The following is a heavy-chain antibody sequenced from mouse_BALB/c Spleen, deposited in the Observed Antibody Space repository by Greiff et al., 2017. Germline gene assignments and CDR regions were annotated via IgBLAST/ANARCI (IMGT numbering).Heavy chain of an antibody. CDR3: ARYGYDVPDY. CDR2: INPSTGYT. V-gene: IGHV1-7*01. D-gene: IGHD2-2*01. CDR1: GYTFTCYW. J-gene: IGHJ2*01. Sequence: VQLQQSGAELAKPGASVKMSCKASGYTFTCYWMHWVKQRPGQGLEWIGYINPSTGYTEYNQKFKDKATLTADKSSSTAYMQLSSLTSEDSAVYYCARYGYDVPDYWGQGTTLTVSS.